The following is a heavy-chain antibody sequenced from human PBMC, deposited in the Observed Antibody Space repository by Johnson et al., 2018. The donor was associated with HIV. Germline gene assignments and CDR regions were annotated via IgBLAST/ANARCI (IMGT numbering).Heavy chain of an antibody. J-gene: IGHJ3*01. D-gene: IGHD3-3*01. CDR2: VTNNGDST. Sequence: VQLVESGGTLVQPEESLRLSCAASGFTFSSYALHWVRQAPGRGLEYVSRVTNNGDSTYYVNAVKGRFTISRDNSKNTLYLQMDSLRAEDTAVYYCATDYNFWSGRPDSFDVWGQGTMVTVSS. CDR3: ATDYNFWSGRPDSFDV. V-gene: IGHV3-64*01. CDR1: GFTFSSYA.